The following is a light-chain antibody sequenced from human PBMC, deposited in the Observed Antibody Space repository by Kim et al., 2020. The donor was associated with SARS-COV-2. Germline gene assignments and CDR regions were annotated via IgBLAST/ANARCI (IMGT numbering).Light chain of an antibody. V-gene: IGLV4-60*03. CDR1: GGHPNHI. CDR2: VESSGNY. J-gene: IGLJ3*02. CDR3: ETWGTDIWV. Sequence: SVKITCTLSGGHPNHIIAWHQQQPGKAPRYLMNVESSGNYNTGSGFPDRFSGSTSGADHYLPISNLQSEDEADYYCETWGTDIWVFGGGTQLTVL.